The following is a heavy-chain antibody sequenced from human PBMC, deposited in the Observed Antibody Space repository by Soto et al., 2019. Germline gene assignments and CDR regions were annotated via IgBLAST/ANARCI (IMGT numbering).Heavy chain of an antibody. Sequence: PSETLSLTCAVCGGSFSGYYWSWIRQPPGKGLEWIGEINHSGSTNYNPSLKSRATISVDTSKNQFSLKLSSVTAADTAVYYCARGPLLYCSGGSCYPLDYWGQGTLVTVSS. V-gene: IGHV4-34*01. D-gene: IGHD2-15*01. CDR2: INHSGST. CDR1: GGSFSGYY. J-gene: IGHJ4*02. CDR3: ARGPLLYCSGGSCYPLDY.